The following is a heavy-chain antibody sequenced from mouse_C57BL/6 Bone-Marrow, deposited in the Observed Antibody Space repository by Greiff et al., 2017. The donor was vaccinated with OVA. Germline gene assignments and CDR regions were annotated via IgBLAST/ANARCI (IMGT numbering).Heavy chain of an antibody. D-gene: IGHD1-1*01. CDR2: IYPRDGST. CDR3: AKDPTVVEGYYFDY. V-gene: IGHV1-78*01. CDR1: GYTFTNHT. J-gene: IGHJ2*01. Sequence: QVQLQQSDAELVKPGASVKISCKVSGYTFTNHTIYWMKQRPEQGLEWIGYIYPRDGSTKYNEKFKGKATLSADKSSSTAYMQLNRLTSEDSADDFCAKDPTVVEGYYFDYWGQGTTLTVSS.